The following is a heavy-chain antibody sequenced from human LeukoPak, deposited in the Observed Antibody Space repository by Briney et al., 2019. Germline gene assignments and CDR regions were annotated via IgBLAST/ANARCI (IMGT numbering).Heavy chain of an antibody. Sequence: PSETLSLTCAVYGGSFSGYYWSWIRQPPGKGLEWIGEINHSGSTNYNPSLKSRVTISVDTSKNQFSLKLSSVTAADTAVYYCARGIAFDYWGQGTLSPSPQ. D-gene: IGHD6-13*01. CDR3: ARGIAFDY. V-gene: IGHV4-34*01. CDR2: INHSGST. CDR1: GGSFSGYY. J-gene: IGHJ4*02.